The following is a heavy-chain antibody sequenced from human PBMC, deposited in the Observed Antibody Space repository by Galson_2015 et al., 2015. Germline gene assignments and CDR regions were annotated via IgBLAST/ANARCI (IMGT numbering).Heavy chain of an antibody. CDR2: ISYDGSNK. V-gene: IGHV3-30-3*01. CDR3: ARDYVGSTYYYDSSGYTAYGMDV. Sequence: SLRLSCAASGFTFSSYAMHWVRQAPGKGLEWVAVISYDGSNKYYADSVKGRFTISRDNSKNTLYLQMSSLRAEDTAVYYCARDYVGSTYYYDSSGYTAYGMDVWGQGTTVTVSS. J-gene: IGHJ6*02. CDR1: GFTFSSYA. D-gene: IGHD3-22*01.